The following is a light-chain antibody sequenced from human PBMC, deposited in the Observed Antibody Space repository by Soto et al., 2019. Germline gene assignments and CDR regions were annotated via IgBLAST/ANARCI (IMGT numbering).Light chain of an antibody. Sequence: IEMTQSPATLSVSPGERATLACRASRSVSTNLAWYQQKPGQPPRLLMYAASTRATGIPARFSGSGSGTEFTLTISSLQSEDFAVYYCQQYDNWPPYTFGQGTKLEIK. J-gene: IGKJ2*01. CDR1: RSVSTN. CDR3: QQYDNWPPYT. V-gene: IGKV3-15*01. CDR2: AAS.